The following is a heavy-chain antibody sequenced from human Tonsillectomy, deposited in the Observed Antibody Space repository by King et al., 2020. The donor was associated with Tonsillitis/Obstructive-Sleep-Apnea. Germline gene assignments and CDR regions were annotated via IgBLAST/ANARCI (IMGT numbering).Heavy chain of an antibody. D-gene: IGHD2-15*01. Sequence: VQLVESVAEVKKPGASVKVSCKASGYTFTRNYVHWVRQAPGQGLEWIGIINPSDCFTTYAQKFQGRVTMPSDTSTSTVNMELSSLRAEDTAVYYCVRDDKDGRHLDYWGQGSLVSVSS. V-gene: IGHV1-46*01. J-gene: IGHJ4*02. CDR1: GYTFTRNY. CDR2: INPSDCFT. CDR3: VRDDKDGRHLDY.